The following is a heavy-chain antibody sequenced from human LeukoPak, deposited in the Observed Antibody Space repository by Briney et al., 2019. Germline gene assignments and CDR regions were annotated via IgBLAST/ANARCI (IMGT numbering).Heavy chain of an antibody. CDR1: GFTFSDYA. CDR2: IYSGGST. CDR3: ARDSGYSGLFDP. D-gene: IGHD5-12*01. Sequence: GGSLRLSCVASGFTFSDYAMSWVRQAPGKGLEWVSVIYSGGSTYYADSVKGRFTISRDNSKNTLYLQMNSLRAEDTAVYYCARDSGYSGLFDPWGQGTLVTVSS. J-gene: IGHJ5*02. V-gene: IGHV3-53*01.